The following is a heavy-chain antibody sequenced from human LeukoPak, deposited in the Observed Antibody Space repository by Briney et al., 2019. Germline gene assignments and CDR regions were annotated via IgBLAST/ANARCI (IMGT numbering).Heavy chain of an antibody. Sequence: GGSLRLSCAASGFTFSSYEMNWVRQAPGKGLEWVSYISSSGSTIYYADSVKGRFTISRDNAKNSLYLQMNSLRAEDTAVYYCARDMVRGVNFDYWGQGTLVTVSS. CDR2: ISSSGSTI. CDR1: GFTFSSYE. D-gene: IGHD3-10*01. V-gene: IGHV3-48*03. J-gene: IGHJ4*02. CDR3: ARDMVRGVNFDY.